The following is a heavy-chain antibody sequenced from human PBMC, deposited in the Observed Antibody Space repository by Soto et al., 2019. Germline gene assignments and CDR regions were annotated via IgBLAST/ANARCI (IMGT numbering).Heavy chain of an antibody. CDR2: INYSGRT. J-gene: IGHJ2*01. D-gene: IGHD3-16*01. Sequence: QVQLQESGPGLVKPSQTLSLTCTVSGGSINSDDYYWSWIRQHPGKGLEWIGYINYSGRTFYNPSLKCGITISVDTSKNQFSLRLTSVTAADTAVYYCARSREVWGSYGNWYFDLWGRGTLVTVSS. CDR1: GGSINSDDYY. V-gene: IGHV4-31*03. CDR3: ARSREVWGSYGNWYFDL.